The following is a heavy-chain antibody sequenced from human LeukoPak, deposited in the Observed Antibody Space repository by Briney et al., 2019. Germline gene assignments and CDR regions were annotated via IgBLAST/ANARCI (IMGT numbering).Heavy chain of an antibody. J-gene: IGHJ5*02. CDR1: GGTFSSYA. Sequence: SVKVSCKASGGTFSSYAISWVRQAPGQGLEWMGGIIPIFGTANYAQKFQGRVTITTDESTSTAYMELSSLRSEDTAVYYCARETGYCSSTSCPGGWFDPWGQGTLVTVSS. CDR3: ARETGYCSSTSCPGGWFDP. CDR2: IIPIFGTA. D-gene: IGHD2-2*01. V-gene: IGHV1-69*05.